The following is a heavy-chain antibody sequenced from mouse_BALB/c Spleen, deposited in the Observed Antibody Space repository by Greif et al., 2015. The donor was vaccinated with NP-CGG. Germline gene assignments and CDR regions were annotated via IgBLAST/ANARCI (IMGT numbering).Heavy chain of an antibody. J-gene: IGHJ2*01. CDR2: IWSGGST. V-gene: IGHV2-2*02. CDR1: GFSLTSYG. CDR3: ARNQDGHYFDY. Sequence: VKLMESGPGLVQPSQSLSITCTVSGFSLTSYGVHWVRQSPGKGLEWLGVIWSGGSTDYNAAFISRLSISKDNSKSXVFFKMNSLQANDTAIYYCARNQDGHYFDYWGQGTTLTVSS. D-gene: IGHD2-3*01.